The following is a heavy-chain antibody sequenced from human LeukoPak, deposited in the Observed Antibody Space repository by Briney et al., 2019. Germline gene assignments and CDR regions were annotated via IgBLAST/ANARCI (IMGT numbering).Heavy chain of an antibody. J-gene: IGHJ4*02. CDR1: GGSISTYY. D-gene: IGHD6-6*01. Sequence: PSETLSLTCTVSGGSISTYYWSWIRQPPGKGLEWIGEINHSGSTNYNPSLKSRVTISVDTSKNQFSLKLSSVTAADTAVYYCASRAARGVDYWGQGTLVTVSS. CDR2: INHSGST. CDR3: ASRAARGVDY. V-gene: IGHV4-34*01.